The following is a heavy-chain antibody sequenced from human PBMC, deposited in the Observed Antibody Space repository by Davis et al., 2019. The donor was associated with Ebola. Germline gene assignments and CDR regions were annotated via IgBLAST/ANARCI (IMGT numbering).Heavy chain of an antibody. CDR1: GFTSSSYS. D-gene: IGHD4-17*01. CDR2: IYSGGST. V-gene: IGHV3-53*04. J-gene: IGHJ4*02. Sequence: PGGSLRLSCPPSGFTSSSYSMNWVRQAPGKGLEWVSVIYSGGSTYYADTVKGRFTISIHNSKNTLYLQMNSLRAEDTAVYYCASTVTNIDYWGQGTLVTVSS. CDR3: ASTVTNIDY.